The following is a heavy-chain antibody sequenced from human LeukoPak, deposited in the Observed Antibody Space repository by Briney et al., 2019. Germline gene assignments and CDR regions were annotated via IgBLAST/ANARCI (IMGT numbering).Heavy chain of an antibody. CDR3: ARSTWYKIDY. Sequence: PGGSLRLSCTTSGFTFSDYFMSWVRQAPGKGLQWVSYIDNSATAIYYADSVKGRFTISRDNAKNSLYLQMNSLRAEDTAVYYCARSTWYKIDYWGQGTLVTVSS. J-gene: IGHJ4*02. CDR1: GFTFSDYF. V-gene: IGHV3-11*01. D-gene: IGHD6-13*01. CDR2: IDNSATAI.